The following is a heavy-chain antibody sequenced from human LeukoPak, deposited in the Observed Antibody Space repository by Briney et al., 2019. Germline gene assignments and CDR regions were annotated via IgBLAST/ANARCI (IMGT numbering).Heavy chain of an antibody. CDR2: VNRDGSET. J-gene: IGHJ6*02. CDR3: ARNNAMDV. D-gene: IGHD2-8*01. V-gene: IGHV3-7*03. Sequence: PGGSLRLSCAASGFSLSSHWMTWVRQVPGRGPEWVANVNRDGSETYYLDSVKGRFTISKDNAKNSLYLQMNSLRAEGTALYHCARNNAMDVWGQGTTVIVSS. CDR1: GFSLSSHW.